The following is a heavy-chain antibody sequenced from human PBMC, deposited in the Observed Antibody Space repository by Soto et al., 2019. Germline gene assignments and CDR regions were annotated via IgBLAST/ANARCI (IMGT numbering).Heavy chain of an antibody. CDR1: GVSISSGGYY. D-gene: IGHD2-2*01. CDR2: IYYSGST. Sequence: SETLSLTCTISGVSISSGGYYWSWIRPHPGKGLEWIGYIYYSGSTYYNPYLKSRVTISVDTSKNQFSLKLSSVTAADTAVYYCARFWQDIVVVPAAMIADYWGQGTLVTVSS. J-gene: IGHJ4*02. CDR3: ARFWQDIVVVPAAMIADY. V-gene: IGHV4-31*03.